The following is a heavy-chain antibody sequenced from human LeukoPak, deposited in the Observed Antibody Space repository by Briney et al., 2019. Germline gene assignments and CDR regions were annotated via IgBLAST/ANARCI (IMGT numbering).Heavy chain of an antibody. J-gene: IGHJ4*02. CDR1: GFTSSNYW. CDR3: ARARGRQLSPFDY. V-gene: IGHV3-74*01. CDR2: INSDGSST. Sequence: PGGSLRLSCAASGFTSSNYWMYWVRQAPGKGLVWVSHINSDGSSTTYADSVKGRFTISRDNAKNTLYLQMNSLRAEDTAVYYCARARGRQLSPFDYWGQGTLVTVSS. D-gene: IGHD3-10*01.